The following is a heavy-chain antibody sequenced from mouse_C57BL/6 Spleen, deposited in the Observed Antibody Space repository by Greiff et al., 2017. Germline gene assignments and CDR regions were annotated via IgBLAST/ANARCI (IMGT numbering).Heavy chain of an antibody. CDR3: ARRLVYYGSSYYAMDY. CDR2: INPSNGGT. CDR1: GYTFTSYW. Sequence: QVQLQQPGTELVKPGASVKLSCKASGYTFTSYWMHWVKQRPGQGLEWIGNINPSNGGTNYNEQFKSKATLTVDKSSSTAYMQLSSLTSEDSAVYYCARRLVYYGSSYYAMDYWGQGTSVTVSS. D-gene: IGHD1-1*01. V-gene: IGHV1-53*01. J-gene: IGHJ4*01.